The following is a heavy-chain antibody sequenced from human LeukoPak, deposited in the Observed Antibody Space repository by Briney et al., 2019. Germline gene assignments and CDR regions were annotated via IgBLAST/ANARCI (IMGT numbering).Heavy chain of an antibody. CDR2: IYYSGNT. CDR1: GGSISTSNW. V-gene: IGHV4-4*02. CDR3: ARRGYCSGGSCYVSY. D-gene: IGHD2-15*01. J-gene: IGHJ4*02. Sequence: NAGGALRLSCAVSGGSISTSNWWNWVRQPPGKGLEWIGSIYYSGNTYYNPSLKSRVTISVDTSKNQFSLKLNSVTAADTAVYYCARRGYCSGGSCYVSYWGQGTLVTVSS.